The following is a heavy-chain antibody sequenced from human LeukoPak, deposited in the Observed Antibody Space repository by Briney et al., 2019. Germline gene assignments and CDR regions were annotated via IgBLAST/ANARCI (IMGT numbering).Heavy chain of an antibody. J-gene: IGHJ4*02. V-gene: IGHV3-48*02. CDR2: ISSSSSTI. CDR1: GFTFSSYW. Sequence: GGSLRLSCAASGFTFSSYWMHWVRQAPGKGLEWVSYISSSSSTIYYADSVKGRFTISRDNAKNSLYLQMNSLRDEDTAVYYCARDTGAAGIWGSFDYWGQGTLVTVSS. CDR3: ARDTGAAGIWGSFDY. D-gene: IGHD3-16*01.